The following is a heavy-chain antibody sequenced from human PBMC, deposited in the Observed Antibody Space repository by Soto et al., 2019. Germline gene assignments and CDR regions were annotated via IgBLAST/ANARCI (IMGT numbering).Heavy chain of an antibody. CDR1: GGSVSSGGYF. CDR3: AIMDCSGVGRESSDYCYYAMDV. V-gene: IGHV4-61*08. CDR2: IYHSGST. J-gene: IGHJ6*02. D-gene: IGHD2-15*01. Sequence: QVQLQESGPGLVKPSETLSLTCTVSGGSVSSGGYFWSWIRQSPGKGLEWIGYIYHSGSTNYNPCLKSLVTLSLAMFEVHFSLKTTFGTAADTAVYYCAIMDCSGVGRESSDYCYYAMDVRGRGSTVTGAS.